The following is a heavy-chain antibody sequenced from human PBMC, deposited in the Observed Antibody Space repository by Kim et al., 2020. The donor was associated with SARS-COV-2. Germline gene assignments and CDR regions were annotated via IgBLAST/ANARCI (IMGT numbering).Heavy chain of an antibody. J-gene: IGHJ5*02. D-gene: IGHD7-27*01. V-gene: IGHV4-59*09. Sequence: NYNPSLKSRVTISLDTSKPPFSLRLTSVTAADTAVYYCARGLGTHNWFDPWGQGALVTVSS. CDR3: ARGLGTHNWFDP.